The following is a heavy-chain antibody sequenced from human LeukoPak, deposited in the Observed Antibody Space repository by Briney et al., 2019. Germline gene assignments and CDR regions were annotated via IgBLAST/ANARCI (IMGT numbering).Heavy chain of an antibody. CDR2: VVGGGAT. D-gene: IGHD2-15*01. CDR3: AKYGVVLPPGSHIPHWLDP. CDR1: GFTFSSYA. V-gene: IGHV3-23*01. J-gene: IGHJ5*02. Sequence: GGSLRLSCAASGFTFSSYAMTWVRQAPGKGLEWVSTVVGGGATFYADSVKGRFTISRDNSKNTLYLQMNSLRGDGTAVYYCAKYGVVLPPGSHIPHWLDPWGQGSLVTVSS.